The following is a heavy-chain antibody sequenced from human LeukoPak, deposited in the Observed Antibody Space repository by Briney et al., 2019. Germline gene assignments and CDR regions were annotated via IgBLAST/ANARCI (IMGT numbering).Heavy chain of an antibody. Sequence: SETLSLTCTVSGGSISSYYWSWIRQPAGKGLEWIGRIYSSGGTDYNPSLKSRVTMSVDTSKNQFSLKLNSVTAADTAVYYCTRAEPRGSVWYPYWGQGTLVTVSS. CDR1: GGSISSYY. CDR3: TRAEPRGSVWYPY. D-gene: IGHD6-13*01. V-gene: IGHV4-4*07. J-gene: IGHJ4*02. CDR2: IYSSGGT.